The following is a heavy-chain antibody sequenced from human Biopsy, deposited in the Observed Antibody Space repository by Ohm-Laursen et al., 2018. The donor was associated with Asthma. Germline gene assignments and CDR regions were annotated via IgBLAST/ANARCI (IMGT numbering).Heavy chain of an antibody. Sequence: SLRLSCTASGFTFSSYAMSWVRQPPGKGLEWVAVISYDGSNKYYADSVKGRFTISRDNSKNTLYLQMNSLRAEDTAVYYCAKESGSNYAFDIWGQGTMVTVSS. CDR2: ISYDGSNK. V-gene: IGHV3-30*18. CDR3: AKESGSNYAFDI. J-gene: IGHJ3*02. D-gene: IGHD1-1*01. CDR1: GFTFSSYA.